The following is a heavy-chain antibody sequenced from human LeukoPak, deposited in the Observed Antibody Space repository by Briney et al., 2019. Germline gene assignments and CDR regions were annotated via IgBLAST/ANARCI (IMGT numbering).Heavy chain of an antibody. D-gene: IGHD6-13*01. J-gene: IGHJ6*04. CDR1: GGSISSGSYY. Sequence: SQTLPLTCTVSGGSISSGSYYWSWIRQPAGKGLEWIGRIYTSGSTNYNPSLKSRVTISVDTSKNQFSLKLSSVTAADTAVYYCARDGGAAAGLPMDVWGKGTTVTVSS. V-gene: IGHV4-61*02. CDR3: ARDGGAAAGLPMDV. CDR2: IYTSGST.